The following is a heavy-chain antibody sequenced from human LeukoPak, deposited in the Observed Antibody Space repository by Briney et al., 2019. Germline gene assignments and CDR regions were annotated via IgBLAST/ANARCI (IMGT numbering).Heavy chain of an antibody. J-gene: IGHJ4*02. D-gene: IGHD4-17*01. CDR3: AKGYTVTYYFDY. CDR1: GFTLSSYA. Sequence: GGSLRLSCAASGFTLSSYAMSWVRQAPGKGLEWVSSISASGGSTNYADSVKGRFTISRDNSKNTLYLQMNSLRAEGTAVYYCAKGYTVTYYFDYWGQGTLVTVSS. V-gene: IGHV3-23*01. CDR2: ISASGGST.